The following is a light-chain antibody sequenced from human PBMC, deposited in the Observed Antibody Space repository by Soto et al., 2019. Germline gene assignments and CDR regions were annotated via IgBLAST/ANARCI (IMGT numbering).Light chain of an antibody. CDR3: SSYTSSSTRV. Sequence: QSALTQPASVSGSPGQSFTISCTGNSSDVGGYNYVSWYQQHPGKAPKLMIYDVSNRPSGVSNRFSGSKSGNTASLTISGLQAEDEADYYCSSYTSSSTRVFGGGTKLTVL. V-gene: IGLV2-14*01. CDR2: DVS. CDR1: SSDVGGYNY. J-gene: IGLJ3*02.